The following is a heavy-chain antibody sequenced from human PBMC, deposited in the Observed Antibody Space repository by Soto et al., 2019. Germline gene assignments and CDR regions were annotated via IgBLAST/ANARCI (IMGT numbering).Heavy chain of an antibody. CDR3: ARDAPYYDYVWGKYTNFDY. D-gene: IGHD3-16*01. CDR2: ISAYNGNT. J-gene: IGHJ4*02. Sequence: GASVKVSCKASGYTFTSYGISWVRQAPGQGLEWMGWISAYNGNTNYAQKLRGRVTMTTDTSTSTAYMELRSLRSDDTAVYYCARDAPYYDYVWGKYTNFDYWGQGTLVTVSS. CDR1: GYTFTSYG. V-gene: IGHV1-18*01.